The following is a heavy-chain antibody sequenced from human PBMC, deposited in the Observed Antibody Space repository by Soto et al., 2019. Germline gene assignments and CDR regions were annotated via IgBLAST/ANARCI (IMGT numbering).Heavy chain of an antibody. V-gene: IGHV3-23*01. Sequence: WGSLRLSCAGSGFTFSSYAMSWVRQAPGKGLEWVSAISGSGGSTYYADSVKGRFTISRDNSKNTLYLQMNSLRAEDTAVYYCAKAKNYYGSGSYPGYWGQGTLVTVS. J-gene: IGHJ4*02. CDR3: AKAKNYYGSGSYPGY. D-gene: IGHD3-10*01. CDR1: GFTFSSYA. CDR2: ISGSGGST.